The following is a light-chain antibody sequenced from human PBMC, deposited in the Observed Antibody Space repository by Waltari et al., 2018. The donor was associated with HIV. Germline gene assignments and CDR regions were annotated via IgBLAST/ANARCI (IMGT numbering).Light chain of an antibody. CDR2: DVD. J-gene: IGLJ1*01. CDR3: CSYTGTYTRYV. V-gene: IGLV2-11*01. Sequence: QSALTQPRSVSGSPGQSVTLSCTGTSRDVGSYKYVSWYQLRPGKAPKLIIHDVDKRPSGVPDRFSGSKSGNTASLTISGLQAEDEADYYCCSYTGTYTRYVFGTGAKVTVL. CDR1: SRDVGSYKY.